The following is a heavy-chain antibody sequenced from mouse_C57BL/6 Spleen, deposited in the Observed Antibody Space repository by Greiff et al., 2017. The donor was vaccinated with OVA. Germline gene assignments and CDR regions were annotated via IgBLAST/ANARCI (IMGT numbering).Heavy chain of an antibody. D-gene: IGHD1-1*01. J-gene: IGHJ1*03. CDR3: ARDAQYYYGSRHWYFDV. CDR2: SRNKANDYTT. V-gene: IGHV7-1*01. Sequence: EVQGVESGGGLVQSGRSLRLSCATSGFTFSDFYMEWVRQAPGKGLEWIAASRNKANDYTTEYSASVKGRFIVSRDTSQSILYLQMNALRAEDTAIYYCARDAQYYYGSRHWYFDVWGTGTTVTVSS. CDR1: GFTFSDFY.